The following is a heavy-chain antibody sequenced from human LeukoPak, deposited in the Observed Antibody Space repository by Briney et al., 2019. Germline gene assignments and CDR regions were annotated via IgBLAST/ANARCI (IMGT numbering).Heavy chain of an antibody. Sequence: PSQTLSLTCTVSGGSISSGDNYWSWIRQPPGKGLEWIGYIYNSGSTYYKPSLKSRVTISLDTSKNQFSLKLSSVTAADTAVYYCARHSLSFDYWGQGTLVTVSS. D-gene: IGHD5-18*01. CDR1: GGSISSGDNY. V-gene: IGHV4-30-4*08. CDR3: ARHSLSFDY. J-gene: IGHJ4*02. CDR2: IYNSGST.